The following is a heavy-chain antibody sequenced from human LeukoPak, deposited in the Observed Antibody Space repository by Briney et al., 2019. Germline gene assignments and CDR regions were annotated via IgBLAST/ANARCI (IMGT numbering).Heavy chain of an antibody. V-gene: IGHV3-9*01. CDR3: AKGPWGQLGVHYYFDY. D-gene: IGHD6-6*01. J-gene: IGHJ4*02. CDR1: GFTFDDYA. Sequence: GGSLRLSCAASGFTFDDYAMHWVRQAPGKGLEWVSGISWNSGSIGYADSVKGRFTISRDNAKNSLYLQMNSLRAEDTALYYCAKGPWGQLGVHYYFDYWGQGTLVTVSS. CDR2: ISWNSGSI.